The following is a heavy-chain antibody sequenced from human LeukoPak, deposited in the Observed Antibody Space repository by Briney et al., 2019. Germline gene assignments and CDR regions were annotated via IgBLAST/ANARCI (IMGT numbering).Heavy chain of an antibody. J-gene: IGHJ6*04. V-gene: IGHV3-23*01. CDR3: ARDPITMVRGADYGMDV. CDR1: GFTFSSYA. CDR2: ISGSGGST. D-gene: IGHD3-10*01. Sequence: QSGGSLRLSCAASGFTFSSYAMSWVRQAPGKGLEWVSAISGSGGSTYYADSVKGRFTISRDNSKNTLYLQMNSLRAEDTAVYYCARDPITMVRGADYGMDVWGKGTTVTVSS.